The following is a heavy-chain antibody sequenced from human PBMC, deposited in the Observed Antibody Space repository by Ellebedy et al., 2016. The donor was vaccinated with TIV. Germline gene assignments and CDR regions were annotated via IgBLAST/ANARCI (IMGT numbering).Heavy chain of an antibody. CDR3: ARDYGGNSFFVAY. J-gene: IGHJ4*02. Sequence: SGTLSLTXAVYGGSFSGYFWSWIRQPPGKGLEWIGEINHSGSTNYNPSLKSRLTVSVDTSKNQFSLKLSSVTAADTAVYYCARDYGGNSFFVAYWGQGTLVTVSS. CDR2: INHSGST. D-gene: IGHD4-23*01. V-gene: IGHV4-34*01. CDR1: GGSFSGYF.